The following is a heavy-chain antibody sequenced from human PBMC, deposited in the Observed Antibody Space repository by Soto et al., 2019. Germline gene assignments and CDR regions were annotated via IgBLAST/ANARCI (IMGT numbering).Heavy chain of an antibody. CDR2: INPNSGGT. Sequence: GKVSCKASGYTFTGYYMHWVRQAPGQGLEWMGWINPNSGGTNYAQKFQGWVTMTRDTSISTAYMELSRLRSDDTAVYYCARSLSSSSWYGYYYYYGMDVWGQGXTVTVYS. V-gene: IGHV1-2*04. J-gene: IGHJ6*02. CDR3: ARSLSSSSWYGYYYYYGMDV. D-gene: IGHD6-13*01. CDR1: GYTFTGYY.